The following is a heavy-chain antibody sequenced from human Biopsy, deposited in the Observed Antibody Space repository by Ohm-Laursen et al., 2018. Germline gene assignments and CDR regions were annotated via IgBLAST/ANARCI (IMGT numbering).Heavy chain of an antibody. CDR2: VWYDGINK. D-gene: IGHD3-16*01. CDR3: ARDLGNLRGVMFYLDS. V-gene: IGHV3-33*01. Sequence: SLRLSCSASGFTFSSFGMHWVRQAPGKGLEWVEVVWYDGINKFYADSVEGRFTISRDNFKNTVYLEMNSPRPEDTAVYYCARDLGNLRGVMFYLDSWGQGTLVSVSS. J-gene: IGHJ4*02. CDR1: GFTFSSFG.